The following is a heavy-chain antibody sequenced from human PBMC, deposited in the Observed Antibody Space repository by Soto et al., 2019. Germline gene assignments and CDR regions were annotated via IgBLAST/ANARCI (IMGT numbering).Heavy chain of an antibody. CDR1: GYTFTSYG. CDR2: ISPLKGRT. D-gene: IGHD4-17*01. CDR3: AMDYGDRPEYFKH. Sequence: QVQLVQSGPDLKRPGASMKVSCKASGYTFTSYGISCVRQAPGQGLEWMAWISPLKGRTQYSQKAQGGVTLSTDTSSNTAYMEMTTLRVDDTAVYYCAMDYGDRPEYFKHWGQGTLVTVS. V-gene: IGHV1-18*04. J-gene: IGHJ1*01.